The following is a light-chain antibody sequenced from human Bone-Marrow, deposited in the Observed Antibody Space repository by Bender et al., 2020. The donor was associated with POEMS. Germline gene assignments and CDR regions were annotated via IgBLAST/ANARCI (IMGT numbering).Light chain of an antibody. CDR3: SSYAGSSTFVV. J-gene: IGLJ2*01. Sequence: QSVLTQPPSASGTPGQRVTISCSGGSSNIGAHAVNWYQHLPGTAPKLLIYSSHRRPSEVPDRFSGSRSGTSASLAISGLQAEDEADYYCSSYAGSSTFVVFGGGTKLTVL. CDR2: SSH. V-gene: IGLV1-44*01. CDR1: SSNIGAHA.